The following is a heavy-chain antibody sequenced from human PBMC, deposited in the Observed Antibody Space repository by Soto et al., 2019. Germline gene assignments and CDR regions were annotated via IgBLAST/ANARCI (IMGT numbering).Heavy chain of an antibody. CDR1: GAAINRYY. D-gene: IGHD3-22*01. CDR3: ARVDGYFFFFDN. CDR2: IYYTGST. V-gene: IGHV4-59*01. J-gene: IGHJ4*02. Sequence: SETLSLTCTVSGAAINRYYWTWIRQAPGMGLEWSGYIYYTGSTNYNPSLESRVTVSVDRSRNQFSLELRSVTAADTAVYYCARVDGYFFFFDNWGQGTQVTVSS.